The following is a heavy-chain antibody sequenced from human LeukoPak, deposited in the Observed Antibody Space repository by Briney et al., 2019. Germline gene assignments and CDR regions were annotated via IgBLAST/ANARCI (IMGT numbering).Heavy chain of an antibody. D-gene: IGHD2-15*01. V-gene: IGHV7-4-1*02. CDR2: INTNTGNP. CDR3: ASHCSGGSCYLTDAFDI. J-gene: IGHJ3*02. Sequence: GASVKVSCKASGYTFTSYAMNWVRQAPGQGLEWMGWINTNTGNPTYAQGFTGRFVFSLDTSVSTAYLQISSLKAEDTAVYYCASHCSGGSCYLTDAFDIWGQGTMVTVSS. CDR1: GYTFTSYA.